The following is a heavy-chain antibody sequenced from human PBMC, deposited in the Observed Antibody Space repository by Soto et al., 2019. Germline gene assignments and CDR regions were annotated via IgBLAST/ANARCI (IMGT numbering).Heavy chain of an antibody. CDR2: ISAYNGNT. J-gene: IGHJ4*02. CDR3: SRAPLASGRFFLLDY. V-gene: IGHV1-18*01. CDR1: GYTFTNYG. Sequence: QVELVQSGAEVKKPGASVKVSCKPSGYTFTNYGFNWVRQAPGQGLEWMGWISAYNGNTNYAQKLQGRVTMTTDTSTSTAYIELRSIRSDDTAVYYCSRAPLASGRFFLLDYWGQGTLITVSS. D-gene: IGHD1-26*01.